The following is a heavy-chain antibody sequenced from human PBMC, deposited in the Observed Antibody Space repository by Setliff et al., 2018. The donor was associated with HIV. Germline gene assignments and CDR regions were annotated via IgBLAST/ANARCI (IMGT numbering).Heavy chain of an antibody. CDR1: GFTFSSYG. J-gene: IGHJ4*02. CDR3: AKDLSIAAAGSPFDY. D-gene: IGHD6-13*01. V-gene: IGHV3-33*03. Sequence: PGGSLRLSCAASGFTFSSYGTHWVRQAPGKGLEWVAVIWYDESNKFYADSVKGRFAISRDNSKKTLYLQMNSLRAEDTAVYYCAKDLSIAAAGSPFDYWGQGTLVTSPQ. CDR2: IWYDESNK.